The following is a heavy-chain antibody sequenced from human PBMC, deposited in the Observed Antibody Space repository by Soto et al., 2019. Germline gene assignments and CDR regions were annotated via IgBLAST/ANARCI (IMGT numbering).Heavy chain of an antibody. CDR1: GFSLSTGGVG. Sequence: QITLKESGPTLVKPTQTLTLTCTFSGFSLSTGGVGVGWIRQPPGKALEWLALIYWDDDKRYSPSLKSRLTVTQDTSKIQVVLTRTNMDPVDTATYYCAHSRCGGDCLRSYSSHYYYGMDVWGQGTTVTVSS. CDR3: AHSRCGGDCLRSYSSHYYYGMDV. CDR2: IYWDDDK. V-gene: IGHV2-5*02. J-gene: IGHJ6*02. D-gene: IGHD2-21*02.